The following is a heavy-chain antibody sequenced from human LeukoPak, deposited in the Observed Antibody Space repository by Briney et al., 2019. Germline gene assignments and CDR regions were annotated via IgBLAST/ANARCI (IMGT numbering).Heavy chain of an antibody. CDR3: AKHPTYGSGKSDYYYMDV. J-gene: IGHJ6*03. D-gene: IGHD3-10*01. CDR1: GFTFSSYA. V-gene: IGHV3-23*01. Sequence: PTGGSLRLSCAASGFTFSSYAMSWVRQAPGKGLEWVSAISGSGGSTYYADSVKGRFTISRDNSKNTLYLQMNSLRAEDTAVYYRAKHPTYGSGKSDYYYMDVWGKGTTVTASS. CDR2: ISGSGGST.